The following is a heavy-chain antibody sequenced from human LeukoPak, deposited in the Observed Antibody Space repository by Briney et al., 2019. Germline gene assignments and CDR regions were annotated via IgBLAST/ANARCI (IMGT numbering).Heavy chain of an antibody. V-gene: IGHV4-59*08. CDR1: GGSFSSYY. J-gene: IGHJ5*01. CDR2: INHSGST. Sequence: SETLSLTCTVYGGSFSSYYWTWIRQPPGKGLEWIGEINHSGSTNYNPSLKSRVTISVDTSKNQFSLKLSSVTAADTAVYYCAKYCDDSKPPAPANGFDPWGQGTLVTVSS. CDR3: AKYCDDSKPPAPANGFDP. D-gene: IGHD3-22*01.